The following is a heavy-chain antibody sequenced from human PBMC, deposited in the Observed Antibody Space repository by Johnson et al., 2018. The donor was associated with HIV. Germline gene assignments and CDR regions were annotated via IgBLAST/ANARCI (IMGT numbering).Heavy chain of an antibody. V-gene: IGHV3-74*02. CDR2: TNSDGTTT. CDR1: GFSFSTYS. J-gene: IGHJ3*02. CDR3: AKAIAARPSGAFDI. D-gene: IGHD6-6*01. Sequence: VQLVESGGGVVQPGRSLRLSCAASGFSFSTYSMHWVRQAPGKGLVWVSRTNSDGTTTNYADSVKGRFTISRDKAKNTLHLQMNSLRAEDTALYYCAKAIAARPSGAFDIWGQGTMVTVSS.